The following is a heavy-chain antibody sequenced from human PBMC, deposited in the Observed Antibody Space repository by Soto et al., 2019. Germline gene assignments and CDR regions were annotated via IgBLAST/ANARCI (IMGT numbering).Heavy chain of an antibody. CDR3: ARTSMQSRGYSYGHGGMDV. CDR1: GYSFTLYL. J-gene: IGHJ6*02. V-gene: IGHV5-10-1*01. D-gene: IGHD5-18*01. Sequence: GESLIISCNGSGYSFTLYLISWVRQMPGKGLEWMGRIDPSDSYTNYSPSFQGHVTISADKSISTAYLQWSSLKASDTAMYCCARTSMQSRGYSYGHGGMDVWGQGTTVTVSS. CDR2: IDPSDSYT.